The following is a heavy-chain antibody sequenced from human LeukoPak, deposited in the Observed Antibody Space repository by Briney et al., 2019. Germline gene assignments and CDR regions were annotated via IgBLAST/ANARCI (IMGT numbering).Heavy chain of an antibody. Sequence: SETLSLTCAVYGGSFSGYYWTWLRQPPGKGLEWIGEMNLRGSPNHNPSLKSRVTISVATSKNQLSLRLSSVSAADTAVYFCASRPRDSSGYDFSYYFDYWGQGTLVTVSS. CDR3: ASRPRDSSGYDFSYYFDY. CDR2: MNLRGSP. CDR1: GGSFSGYY. J-gene: IGHJ4*02. D-gene: IGHD3-22*01. V-gene: IGHV4-34*01.